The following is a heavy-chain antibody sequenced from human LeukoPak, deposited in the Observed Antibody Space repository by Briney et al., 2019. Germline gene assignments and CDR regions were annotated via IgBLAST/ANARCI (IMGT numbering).Heavy chain of an antibody. Sequence: GGSLRLSCAASGFTFSSYGMHWVRQAPGKGLEWVAVIWYDGSNKYYADSVKGRFTISRDNSKNTLYLQMNSLRAEDTAVYYCAREGYYGSGSPPSLYFDYWGQGTLVTVSS. V-gene: IGHV3-33*01. CDR3: AREGYYGSGSPPSLYFDY. CDR1: GFTFSSYG. D-gene: IGHD3-10*01. J-gene: IGHJ4*02. CDR2: IWYDGSNK.